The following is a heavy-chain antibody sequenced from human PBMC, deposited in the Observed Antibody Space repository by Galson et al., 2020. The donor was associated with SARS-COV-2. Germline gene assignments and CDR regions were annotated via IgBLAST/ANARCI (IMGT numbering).Heavy chain of an antibody. CDR3: ARESAVQGGYYMDV. J-gene: IGHJ6*03. CDR1: GFTFSSYW. Sequence: GGSLRLSCAASGFTFSSYWMHWVRQAPGKGLVWVSRIHRDGSATIYADSVKGRFTISRDNAKNTLNLEMISLRAEDTAVYYCARESAVQGGYYMDVWGKGTTVTVSS. V-gene: IGHV3-74*01. D-gene: IGHD3-10*01. CDR2: IHRDGSAT.